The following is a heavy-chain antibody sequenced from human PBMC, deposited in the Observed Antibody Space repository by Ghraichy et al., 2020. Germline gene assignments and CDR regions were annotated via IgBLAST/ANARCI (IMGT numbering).Heavy chain of an antibody. Sequence: SQTLSLTCAISGDSVSSNSATWTWIRQSPSRGLEWLGRTYYRSKWYNDYAVSVKSRITVNPDTSKNQFSLQLNSVTPEDTAVYYCARGRSGYYGAFDIWGQGTMVTVSS. D-gene: IGHD3-22*01. V-gene: IGHV6-1*01. CDR3: ARGRSGYYGAFDI. CDR1: GDSVSSNSAT. CDR2: TYYRSKWYN. J-gene: IGHJ3*02.